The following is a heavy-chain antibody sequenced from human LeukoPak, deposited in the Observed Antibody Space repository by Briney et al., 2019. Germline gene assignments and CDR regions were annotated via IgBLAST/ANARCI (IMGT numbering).Heavy chain of an antibody. CDR3: ARRTYYDFWYFDV. CDR2: IYPGASDA. CDR1: GYSFTNYW. Sequence: GESLKISCKASGYSFTNYWIGRVRQMPGEGLEWMGIIYPGASDARYSPSFQGQVTISADQSISTAYLQWSSLKASDTAMFYCARRTYYDFWYFDVWGRGTLVTVSS. J-gene: IGHJ2*01. V-gene: IGHV5-51*01. D-gene: IGHD1-26*01.